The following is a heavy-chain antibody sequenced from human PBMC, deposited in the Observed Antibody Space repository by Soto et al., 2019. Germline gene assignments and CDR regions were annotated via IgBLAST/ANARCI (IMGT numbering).Heavy chain of an antibody. CDR2: ISRDGGTK. Sequence: QVQLVESGGGVVQPGRSLRLSCAVSGFTVNTYGMHWVRQAPGKGLEWVAVISRDGGTKFYADSVKGRFTISRDNSRNTLFLEMNSLRGDDMAVYYCTGEGASGYWGQGTLVTISS. CDR1: GFTVNTYG. V-gene: IGHV3-30*03. CDR3: TGEGASGY. D-gene: IGHD2-8*02. J-gene: IGHJ4*02.